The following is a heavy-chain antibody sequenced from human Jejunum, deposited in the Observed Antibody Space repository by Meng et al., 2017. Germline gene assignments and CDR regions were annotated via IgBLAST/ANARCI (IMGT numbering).Heavy chain of an antibody. V-gene: IGHV1-3*01. Sequence: ASVKVSCKTSGYTFTSYTFPWVRQAPGQGLEWVGWISPGNGDTRYTEKLQGRLTITRDTSASTAYMELTSLRSEDTAVYYCAKEPSHYYFDYWGQGTLVTVSS. J-gene: IGHJ4*02. CDR2: ISPGNGDT. CDR3: AKEPSHYYFDY. CDR1: GYTFTSYT.